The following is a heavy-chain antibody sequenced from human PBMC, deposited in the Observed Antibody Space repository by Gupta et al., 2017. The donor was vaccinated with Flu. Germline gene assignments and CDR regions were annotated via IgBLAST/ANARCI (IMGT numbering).Heavy chain of an antibody. CDR3: AKEGIEGSGSYYS. CDR2: ISGSGGST. J-gene: IGHJ4*02. CDR1: GFTFSSYA. V-gene: IGHV3-23*01. D-gene: IGHD3-10*01. Sequence: EVQLLESGGGLVQPGGSLRLYCAASGFTFSSYAMSWVRQAPGKGREWVSAISGSGGSTYYADSVKGRFTISRYNSKNTLYLQMNSLRAEDTAVYYCAKEGIEGSGSYYSWGQGTLVTVSS.